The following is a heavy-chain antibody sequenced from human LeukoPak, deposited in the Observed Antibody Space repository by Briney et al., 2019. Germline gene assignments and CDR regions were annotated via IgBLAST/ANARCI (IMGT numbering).Heavy chain of an antibody. CDR2: ISSSSSYI. Sequence: GGSLRLSCAASGFTFSSYSMNWVRQAPGKGLEWVSSISSSSSYIYYADSVKGRFTISRDNAKNSLYQQMNSLRAEDTAVYYCARDLRYYYDSSGYPGGFDYWGQGTLVTVSS. D-gene: IGHD3-22*01. CDR3: ARDLRYYYDSSGYPGGFDY. J-gene: IGHJ4*02. V-gene: IGHV3-21*01. CDR1: GFTFSSYS.